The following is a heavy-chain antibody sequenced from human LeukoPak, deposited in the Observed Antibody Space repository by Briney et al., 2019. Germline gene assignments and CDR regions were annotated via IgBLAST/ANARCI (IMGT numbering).Heavy chain of an antibody. CDR1: GFTFSIYG. V-gene: IGHV3-30*02. Sequence: GGSLRLSCAASGFTFSIYGMHWVRQAPGKGLEWVAFIRYDGSNKNYADSVKGRFTISRDNSKNTLYLQMNSLRAEDTAVYYCAKVVDTAMLTDFDYWGQGTLVTVSS. D-gene: IGHD5-18*01. CDR3: AKVVDTAMLTDFDY. J-gene: IGHJ4*02. CDR2: IRYDGSNK.